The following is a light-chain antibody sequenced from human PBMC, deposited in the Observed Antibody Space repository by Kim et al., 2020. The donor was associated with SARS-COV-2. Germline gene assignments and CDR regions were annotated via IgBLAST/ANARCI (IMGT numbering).Light chain of an antibody. CDR3: QSYDSSNYWL. V-gene: IGLV6-57*04. CDR2: EDN. CDR1: SGSIASNY. Sequence: NFMLTQPHSVSESPGKTVTISCTPSSGSIASNYVQWYQQRPGSAPTTVIYEDNQRPSGVPDRFSGSIDSSSNSASLTISGLKTEDEADYYCQSYDSSNYWLFGGG. J-gene: IGLJ3*02.